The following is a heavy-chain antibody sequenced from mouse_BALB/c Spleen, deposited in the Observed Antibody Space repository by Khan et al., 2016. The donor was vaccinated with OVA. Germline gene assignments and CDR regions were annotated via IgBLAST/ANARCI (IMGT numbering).Heavy chain of an antibody. J-gene: IGHJ4*01. CDR3: ARQPYYHYNIMDY. CDR1: GFSLTNYG. D-gene: IGHD2-10*01. CDR2: IWSDGRT. Sequence: QVQLKESGPGLVAPSQSLSITCTISGFSLTNYGVHWVRQPPGKGLEWLVVIWSDGRTTYNSALKSRLTISKDNAESQVFLKMNSLQTDYTAMYFCARQPYYHYNIMDYWGQGTSVTVSS. V-gene: IGHV2-6-1*01.